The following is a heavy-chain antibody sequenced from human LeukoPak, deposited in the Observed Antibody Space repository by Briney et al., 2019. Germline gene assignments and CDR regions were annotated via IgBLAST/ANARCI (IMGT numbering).Heavy chain of an antibody. J-gene: IGHJ4*02. Sequence: PSETLSLTCSVSGASISGGTYYWGWIRQPPGKGLEWIGSIYFTGSTYDNPSLKSRVTISVDTSKNQFSLKLSSVTAADTAVYYCARRGGSGRAFDYWGQGTLVTVSS. CDR2: IYFTGST. D-gene: IGHD1-26*01. V-gene: IGHV4-39*01. CDR3: ARRGGSGRAFDY. CDR1: GASISGGTYY.